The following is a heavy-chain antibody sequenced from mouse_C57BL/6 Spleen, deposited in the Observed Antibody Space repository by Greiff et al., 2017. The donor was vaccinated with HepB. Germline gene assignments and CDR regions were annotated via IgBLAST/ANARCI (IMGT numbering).Heavy chain of an antibody. CDR1: GFTFSSYT. V-gene: IGHV5-9*01. J-gene: IGHJ4*01. CDR3: ARHILLRSSYYAMDY. CDR2: ISGGGGNT. Sequence: EVMLVESGGGLVKPGGSLKLSCAASGFTFSSYTMSWVRQTPEKRLAWVATISGGGGNTYYPDSVKGRFTISRDNAKNTLYLQMSSLRSEDTALYYCARHILLRSSYYAMDYWGQGTSVTVSS. D-gene: IGHD1-1*01.